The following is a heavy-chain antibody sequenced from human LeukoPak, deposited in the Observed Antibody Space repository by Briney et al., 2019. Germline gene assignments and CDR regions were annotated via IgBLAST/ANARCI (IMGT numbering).Heavy chain of an antibody. Sequence: SETLSLTCTVSGDSIRNFYWNWIRQSPGKGLEWIGYIYQSGNTNYNPSLKSRLTMSIDTSKNQFSLNLNSVTAADTAVYYCARVGDWNDLVYWGQGTLVTVSS. CDR2: IYQSGNT. CDR1: GDSIRNFY. V-gene: IGHV4-59*01. D-gene: IGHD1-1*01. CDR3: ARVGDWNDLVY. J-gene: IGHJ4*02.